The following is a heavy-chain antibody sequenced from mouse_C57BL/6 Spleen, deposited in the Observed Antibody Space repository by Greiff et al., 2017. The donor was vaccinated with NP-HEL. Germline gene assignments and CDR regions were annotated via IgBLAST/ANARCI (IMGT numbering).Heavy chain of an antibody. CDR1: GFNIKNTY. CDR2: IDPANGNT. CDR3: ARDYGNYPYWYFDG. V-gene: IGHV14-3*01. D-gene: IGHD2-1*01. J-gene: IGHJ1*03. Sequence: EVQLQQSVAELVRPGASVKLSCTASGFNIKNTYMPWVKQRPEQGLEWIGRIDPANGNTKYAPKFQGKATITADTSSNTAYLPRSSLTAEDTASYYGARDYGNYPYWYFDGWGTGTTVTVSS.